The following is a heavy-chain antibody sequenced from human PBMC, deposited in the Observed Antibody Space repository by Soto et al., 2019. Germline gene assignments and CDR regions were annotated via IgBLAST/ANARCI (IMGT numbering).Heavy chain of an antibody. CDR1: GYTFTSYG. CDR3: ARGRDGDY. V-gene: IGHV1-18*01. J-gene: IGHJ4*02. CDR2: ISARNGNT. D-gene: IGHD6-6*01. Sequence: QVHLVQSGAEVKKPGASVKVSCKGSGYTFTSYGITWVRQAPGQGLEWMGWISARNGNTDYAQKLQGRVTGTRDTSTSTAYMELRGLRSDDTAVYYCARGRDGDYWGQGALVTVSS.